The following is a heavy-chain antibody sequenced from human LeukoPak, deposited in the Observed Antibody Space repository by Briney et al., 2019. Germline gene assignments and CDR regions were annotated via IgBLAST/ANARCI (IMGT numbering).Heavy chain of an antibody. D-gene: IGHD3-22*01. Sequence: GGSLRLSCEGTGFSFGIYWMSWVRQAPGKGLEWVANINEDGSEKYYVDSVKGRFTISRDNGKNTLYLQMKSLRAEDTAVYYCARNEDYSDSTGYYSTFYLDSWGQGTLVTVSS. V-gene: IGHV3-7*01. CDR3: ARNEDYSDSTGYYSTFYLDS. CDR1: GFSFGIYW. CDR2: INEDGSEK. J-gene: IGHJ4*02.